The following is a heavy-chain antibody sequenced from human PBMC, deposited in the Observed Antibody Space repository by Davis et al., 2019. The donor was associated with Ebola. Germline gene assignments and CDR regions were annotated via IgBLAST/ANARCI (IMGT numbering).Heavy chain of an antibody. J-gene: IGHJ5*02. V-gene: IGHV4-59*01. CDR3: ATQYSNGWFDP. D-gene: IGHD4-11*01. CDR1: GGSISSYY. CDR2: IHYSGIT. Sequence: SETLSLTCTVSGGSISSYYWSWIRQPPGKGLEWIGYIHYSGITSNNPSLKSRVTMSFDTSKNQASLKLKSVTAAATAVYYCATQYSNGWFDPWGQGTLVTVSS.